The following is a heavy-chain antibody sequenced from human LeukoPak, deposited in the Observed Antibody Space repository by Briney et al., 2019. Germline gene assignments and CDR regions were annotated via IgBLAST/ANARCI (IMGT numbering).Heavy chain of an antibody. Sequence: GGSLRLSCAASGFTFSNYAMSWVRQAPGKGLEWVSTISGSGDSTYYAASVKGRLTISRDNFKNTLHLQMNSLRAEDTALYYCAKVPYSDYGSGRPPFMDAWGQGTTVTVSS. CDR3: AKVPYSDYGSGRPPFMDA. D-gene: IGHD3-10*01. J-gene: IGHJ6*02. CDR2: ISGSGDST. V-gene: IGHV3-23*01. CDR1: GFTFSNYA.